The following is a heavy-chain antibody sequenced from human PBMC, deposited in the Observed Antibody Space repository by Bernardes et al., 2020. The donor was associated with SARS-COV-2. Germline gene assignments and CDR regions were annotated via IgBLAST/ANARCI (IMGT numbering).Heavy chain of an antibody. Sequence: GGSLRLSCAASGFTFSSYCFHWVRQAPGKGLVWVSRINTDGTTTNYADSVKGRFTISRDNAKNTLFLQMNSVRAEDTAVYYCARGYCSGGSCYGFSFDPWGQGTLVTVSS. CDR1: GFTFSSYC. CDR2: INTDGTTT. J-gene: IGHJ5*02. CDR3: ARGYCSGGSCYGFSFDP. V-gene: IGHV3-74*01. D-gene: IGHD2-15*01.